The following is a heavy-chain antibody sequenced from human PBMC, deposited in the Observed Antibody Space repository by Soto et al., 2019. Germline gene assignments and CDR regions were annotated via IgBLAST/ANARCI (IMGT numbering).Heavy chain of an antibody. Sequence: ASETLSLTCTVSGGSISPNYWSWIRQPPGKGLEWIGYIYFGGTTMYNPSLKSRVTISVDTSKNQFSLQLTSVTAADTAVYYCARLGGYFQALDSWGQGTLVTVSS. CDR3: ARLGGYFQALDS. CDR2: IYFGGTT. CDR1: GGSISPNY. J-gene: IGHJ4*02. D-gene: IGHD3-22*01. V-gene: IGHV4-59*08.